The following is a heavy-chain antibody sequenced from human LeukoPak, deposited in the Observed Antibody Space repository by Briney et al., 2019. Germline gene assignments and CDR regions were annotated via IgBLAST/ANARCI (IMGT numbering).Heavy chain of an antibody. CDR1: GFTFDDYA. Sequence: GRSLRLSCAASGFTFDDYAMHWVRKAPGKGLEGVSGISWNSGSIGYADSVKGRFTISRDNAKNSLYLQMNSLRAEDTALYYCAKAIAAAGTHADYWGQGTLVTVSS. CDR2: ISWNSGSI. CDR3: AKAIAAAGTHADY. V-gene: IGHV3-9*01. D-gene: IGHD6-13*01. J-gene: IGHJ4*02.